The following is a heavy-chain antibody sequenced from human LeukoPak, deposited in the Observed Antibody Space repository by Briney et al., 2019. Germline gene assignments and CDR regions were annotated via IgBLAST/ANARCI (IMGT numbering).Heavy chain of an antibody. CDR1: GFTFSSYW. J-gene: IGHJ4*02. CDR3: ARESGPIDY. CDR2: INTDASTT. V-gene: IGHV3-74*01. Sequence: GGSLRLSCAASGFTFSSYWMHWVRQAPGKGLVLVSRINTDASTTSYADSVKGRFTISRDNAKNSLYLQMNSLRAEDTAVYICARESGPIDYWGQGTLVTVSS.